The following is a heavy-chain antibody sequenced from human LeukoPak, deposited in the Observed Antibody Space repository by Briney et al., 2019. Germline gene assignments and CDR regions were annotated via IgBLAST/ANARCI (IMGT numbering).Heavy chain of an antibody. CDR2: INHSGST. V-gene: IGHV4-34*01. D-gene: IGHD4-17*01. J-gene: IGHJ1*01. CDR1: GGSFSGYY. CDR3: ARGHSPVTTKVSYFQH. Sequence: SETLSLTCAVYGGSFSGYYWSWIRQPPGKGLEWIEEINHSGSTNYNPSLKSRVTILVDTSKNQFSLKLSSVTAADTAVYYCARGHSPVTTKVSYFQHWGQGTLVTVSS.